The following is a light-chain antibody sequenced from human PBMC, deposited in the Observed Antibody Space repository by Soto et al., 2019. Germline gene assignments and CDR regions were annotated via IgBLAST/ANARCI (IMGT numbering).Light chain of an antibody. Sequence: IQLTQSPSSLSASIGDRVTITCRASQGISSYLAWYQQKPGKAPKLLIYAASTLQRGVPSRFSGSGSGTDFTLTISSLQPDDFATYYCQQLNSYPPTFGGGTKVEIK. CDR2: AAS. V-gene: IGKV1-9*01. J-gene: IGKJ4*01. CDR1: QGISSY. CDR3: QQLNSYPPT.